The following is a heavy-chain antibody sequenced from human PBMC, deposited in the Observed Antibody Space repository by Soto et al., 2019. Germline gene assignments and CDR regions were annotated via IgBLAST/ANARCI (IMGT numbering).Heavy chain of an antibody. CDR1: GYTFTSYD. V-gene: IGHV1-8*01. J-gene: IGHJ6*03. Sequence: QVQLVQSGAEVKKPGASVKVSCKASGYTFTSYDINWVRQATGQGLEWMGWMNPNSGNTGYAQKFQRRVTMTRNTSISTAYMELSSLRSEDTAVYYCARGTSHAPGTGNYSYYMDVWGKGTTVTVSS. CDR2: MNPNSGNT. CDR3: ARGTSHAPGTGNYSYYMDV.